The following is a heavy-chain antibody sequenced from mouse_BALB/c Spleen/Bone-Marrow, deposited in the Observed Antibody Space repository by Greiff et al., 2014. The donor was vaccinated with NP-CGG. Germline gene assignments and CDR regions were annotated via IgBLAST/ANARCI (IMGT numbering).Heavy chain of an antibody. V-gene: IGHV5-15*02. Sequence: EVKLMESRGRLLPTGGSRKLSCAASGFTFSDYGMAWVRQAPGKGPEWVAFISNLAYSISYADTGTGRFTISRENVKNTLYLEMSSLRSEDTAMYYCARDLYGTGVFDYWGQGTTLTVSS. CDR1: GFTFSDYG. CDR2: ISNLAYSI. D-gene: IGHD2-10*02. CDR3: ARDLYGTGVFDY. J-gene: IGHJ2*01.